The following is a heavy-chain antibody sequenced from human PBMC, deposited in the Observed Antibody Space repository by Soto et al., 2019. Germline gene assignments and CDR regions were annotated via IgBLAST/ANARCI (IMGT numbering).Heavy chain of an antibody. CDR3: ARDRNKLWKNDAFDI. J-gene: IGHJ3*02. D-gene: IGHD3-3*01. CDR1: GGSMNSYY. Sequence: QVQLHESGPGLVKPSETLSLTCSVSGGSMNSYYWSWIRQSPGKGLEWLGYIYYSGDTKYNPSLQSRISIPVDTTKNHFSLRRTSVTAADTAVYYCARDRNKLWKNDAFDIWGQGTMVTVSS. V-gene: IGHV4-59*01. CDR2: IYYSGDT.